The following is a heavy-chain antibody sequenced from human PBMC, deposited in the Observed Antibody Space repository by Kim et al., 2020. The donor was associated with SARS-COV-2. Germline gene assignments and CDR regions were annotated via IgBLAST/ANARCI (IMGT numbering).Heavy chain of an antibody. J-gene: IGHJ5*02. CDR3: ARQLNGVWFDP. V-gene: IGHV4-59*08. D-gene: IGHD3-10*01. Sequence: NDTPSLRSRVTKSIDTSENQFSLRLSSVTAADTAVYYCARQLNGVWFDPWGQGTLVTVSS.